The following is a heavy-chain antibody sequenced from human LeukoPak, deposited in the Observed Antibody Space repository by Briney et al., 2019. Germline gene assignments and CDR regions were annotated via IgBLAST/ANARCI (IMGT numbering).Heavy chain of an antibody. Sequence: GGSLRLSCAASGFTFSNYPMSWVRQIPGKGLEWVATISGSSDRTYYADSVRGRFTISRDNSKNTLYLQMNSLRADDPAVYYCAKDRSIYCSSSGCYLNWFDPWGQGALVTVSS. V-gene: IGHV3-23*01. J-gene: IGHJ5*02. D-gene: IGHD2-2*01. CDR2: ISGSSDRT. CDR3: AKDRSIYCSSSGCYLNWFDP. CDR1: GFTFSNYP.